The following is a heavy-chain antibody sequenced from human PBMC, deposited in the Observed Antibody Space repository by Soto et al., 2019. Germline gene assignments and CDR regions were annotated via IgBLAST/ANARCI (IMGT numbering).Heavy chain of an antibody. CDR2: IYLDDDK. V-gene: IGHV2-5*02. Sequence: QITLKESGPTLVKPTQTLTLTCTFSGFSLSTSGVGVGWIRQPPGKALEWLALIYLDDDKRYSPSLKNRLTNNKDSSKNLVVLTMTNMDPVDTATYYCAHTQGFLWFGIGGDVWGQGTTVTVSS. J-gene: IGHJ6*02. CDR1: GFSLSTSGVG. D-gene: IGHD3-10*01. CDR3: AHTQGFLWFGIGGDV.